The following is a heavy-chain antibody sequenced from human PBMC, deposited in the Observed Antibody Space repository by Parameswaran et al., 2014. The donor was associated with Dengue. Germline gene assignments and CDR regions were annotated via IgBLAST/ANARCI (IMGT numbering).Heavy chain of an antibody. V-gene: IGHV3-15*01. D-gene: IGHD3-10*01. Sequence: WIRQPPGKGLEWVGRIKSKTDGGTTDYAAPVKGRFTISRDDSKNTLYLQMNSLKTEDTAVYYCTTDGVRLPNYYYYGMDVWGQGTTVTVSS. J-gene: IGHJ6*02. CDR3: TTDGVRLPNYYYYGMDV. CDR2: IKSKTDGGTT.